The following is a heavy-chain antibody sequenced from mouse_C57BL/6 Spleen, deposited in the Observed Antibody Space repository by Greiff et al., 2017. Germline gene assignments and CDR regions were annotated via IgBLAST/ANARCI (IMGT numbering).Heavy chain of an antibody. D-gene: IGHD2-1*01. CDR1: GFTFSDYG. CDR2: ISSGSSTI. Sequence: DVMLVESGGGLVKPGGSLKLSCAASGFTFSDYGMHWVRQAPEKGLEWVAYISSGSSTIYYADTVKGRFTISRDNAKNTLFLQMTSLRSEDTAMYYCATMVTKGYYYAMDYWGQGTSVTVSS. J-gene: IGHJ4*01. V-gene: IGHV5-17*01. CDR3: ATMVTKGYYYAMDY.